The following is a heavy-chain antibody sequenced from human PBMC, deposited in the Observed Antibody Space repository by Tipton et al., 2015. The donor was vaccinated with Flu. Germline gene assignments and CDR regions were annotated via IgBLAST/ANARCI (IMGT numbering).Heavy chain of an antibody. V-gene: IGHV3-33*01. D-gene: IGHD3-16*01. Sequence: SLRLSCEASGFIFSNYGMHWVRQAPGKGLEWVAVTWYDGSNRYYADSVKGRFTISRDNSKNTLYLQMNSLRADDTAMYYCARSAGGVGDRSLDYWGQGTLVTVSS. J-gene: IGHJ4*02. CDR1: GFIFSNYG. CDR3: ARSAGGVGDRSLDY. CDR2: TWYDGSNR.